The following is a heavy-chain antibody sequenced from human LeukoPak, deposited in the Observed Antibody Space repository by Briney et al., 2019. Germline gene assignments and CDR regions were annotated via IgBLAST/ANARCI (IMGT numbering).Heavy chain of an antibody. D-gene: IGHD3-22*01. CDR2: ISYDGSKK. CDR3: AKVDNYYDSSGYYPETY. V-gene: IGHV3-30*18. Sequence: PGGSLRLSCTVSGFTFSSYGMHWVRQAPGKGLEWVSVISYDGSKKHYAESVRGRFTISRDNFKNTLYLELNSLRAEDTAVYYCAKVDNYYDSSGYYPETYWGQGTLVTVSS. CDR1: GFTFSSYG. J-gene: IGHJ4*02.